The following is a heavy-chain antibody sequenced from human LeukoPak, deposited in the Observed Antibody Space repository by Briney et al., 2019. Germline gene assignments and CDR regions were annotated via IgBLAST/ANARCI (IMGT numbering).Heavy chain of an antibody. V-gene: IGHV4-59*11. CDR2: IYYSGST. CDR1: GGSISSHY. CDR3: ARYFDWSDAFDV. J-gene: IGHJ3*01. Sequence: SETLSLTCTVCGGSISSHYWSWIRQPPGKGLEWIGYIYYSGSTNYNPSLKGRVTISLGTSKNQFSLKLSSVTAADTAVYYCARYFDWSDAFDVWGQGTMVTVSS. D-gene: IGHD3-9*01.